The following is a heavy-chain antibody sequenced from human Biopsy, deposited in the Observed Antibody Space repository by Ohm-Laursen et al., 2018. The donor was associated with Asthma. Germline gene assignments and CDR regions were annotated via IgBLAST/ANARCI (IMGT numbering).Heavy chain of an antibody. Sequence: SLRLSCAASGFTFSNYAMHWVRQAPGKGMEWVAVIAYDGGDKYYADSVKGRFTISRDNSKNTLFLQMHSLRDEDTAVYFCVKPPRGIAGATAYYFDSWGQGTLVSVSS. J-gene: IGHJ4*02. D-gene: IGHD1-26*01. CDR1: GFTFSNYA. V-gene: IGHV3-30*18. CDR2: IAYDGGDK. CDR3: VKPPRGIAGATAYYFDS.